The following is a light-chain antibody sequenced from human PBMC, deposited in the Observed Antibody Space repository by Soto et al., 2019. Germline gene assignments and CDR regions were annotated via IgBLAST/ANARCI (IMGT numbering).Light chain of an antibody. J-gene: IGKJ1*01. CDR1: QSISSW. CDR2: DAS. CDR3: QQYNNPST. V-gene: IGKV1-5*01. Sequence: DIQMTQSPSTLSASVGDRVTITCRASQSISSWLAWYQQKPGKAPKLLIYDASSLESGVPSRFSGSGSGTEFTLTISSLQSEDFAVYYCQQYNNPSTFGQGTKVDIK.